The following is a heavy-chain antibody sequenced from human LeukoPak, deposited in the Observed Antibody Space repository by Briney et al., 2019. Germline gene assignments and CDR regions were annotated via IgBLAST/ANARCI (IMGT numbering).Heavy chain of an antibody. CDR1: GFTFSSYA. Sequence: PGGSLRLSCAASGFTFSSYAMSWVRQAPGKGLVWVSSISGSGGSSYYINSVEGRFTISRDNSKNMLYLEMNSLRAEDTAIYYCAKCASVAVGGTEFVSWGQGTLVTVSS. J-gene: IGHJ4*02. CDR2: ISGSGGSS. CDR3: AKCASVAVGGTEFVS. D-gene: IGHD6-19*01. V-gene: IGHV3-23*01.